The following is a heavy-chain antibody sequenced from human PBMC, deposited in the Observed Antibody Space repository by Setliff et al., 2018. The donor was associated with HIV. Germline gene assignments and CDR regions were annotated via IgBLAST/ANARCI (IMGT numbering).Heavy chain of an antibody. J-gene: IGHJ4*02. Sequence: PGGSLRLSCTASGFTFSQYWMSWLRQAPGKGLEWVANINQDGSERYSVDSVKGRFTTSRDNAKNSLYLQMNSLRAEDTAVYYCARAPYYYDSSGYLDYWGQGTLVTVSS. CDR2: INQDGSER. D-gene: IGHD3-22*01. CDR3: ARAPYYYDSSGYLDY. CDR1: GFTFSQYW. V-gene: IGHV3-7*01.